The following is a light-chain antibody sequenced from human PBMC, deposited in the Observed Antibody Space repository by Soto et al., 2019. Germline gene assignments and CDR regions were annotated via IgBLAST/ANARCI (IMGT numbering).Light chain of an antibody. CDR3: QQSYSTPRT. Sequence: DIKMTQSPSSLSASVADRVTITCRASQSISSYLDWYQQKPGKAPKLLIYAASSLQSGVPSRFSGSGSGTDFTLTISSLQPEDFATYYCQQSYSTPRTFGQGTKVDI. CDR2: AAS. CDR1: QSISSY. V-gene: IGKV1-39*01. J-gene: IGKJ1*01.